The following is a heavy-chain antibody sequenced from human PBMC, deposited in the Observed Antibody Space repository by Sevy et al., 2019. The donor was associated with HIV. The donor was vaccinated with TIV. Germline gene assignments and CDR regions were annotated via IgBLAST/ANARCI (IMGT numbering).Heavy chain of an antibody. CDR3: TTDPIIVLLVTDGMDV. V-gene: IGHV3-15*01. CDR1: GFTFSYAW. CDR2: IMSKSDGGTT. Sequence: GGSLRLSCVASGFTFSYAWMSWVRQAPGKGLEWVGRIMSKSDGGTTDYAEPGKGRFTISSDDSKNSLYLQMNSLKIEETAIYYCTTDPIIVLLVTDGMDVWGQGTTVTVSS. J-gene: IGHJ6*02. D-gene: IGHD2-8*02.